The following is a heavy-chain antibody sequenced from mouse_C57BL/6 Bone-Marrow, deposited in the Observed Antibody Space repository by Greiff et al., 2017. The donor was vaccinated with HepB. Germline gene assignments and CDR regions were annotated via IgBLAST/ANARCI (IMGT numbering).Heavy chain of an antibody. Sequence: EVMLVESGAELVRPGASVKLSCTASGFNIKDDYMHWVKQRPEQGLEWIGWIDPENGDTEYASKFQGKATITADTSSNTAYLQLSSLTSEDTAVYYCTTRYYGSSYPFAYWGQGTLVTVSA. V-gene: IGHV14-4*01. CDR1: GFNIKDDY. D-gene: IGHD1-1*01. CDR3: TTRYYGSSYPFAY. J-gene: IGHJ3*01. CDR2: IDPENGDT.